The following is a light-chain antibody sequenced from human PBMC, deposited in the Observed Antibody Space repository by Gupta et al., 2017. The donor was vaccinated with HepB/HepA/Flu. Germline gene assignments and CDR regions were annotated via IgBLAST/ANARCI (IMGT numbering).Light chain of an antibody. CDR1: QSVSSSY. J-gene: IGKJ5*01. V-gene: IGKV3-20*01. CDR3: QQYGSSQGFT. CDR2: GAS. Sequence: EIVLTQSPGILSLSPGERATLSCRASQSVSSSYLAWYQRKPGQAPTLLIYGASNRATGIPDRLSGSGSGTDFTLTISRLEPEDFAVYYCQQYGSSQGFTFGQGTRL.